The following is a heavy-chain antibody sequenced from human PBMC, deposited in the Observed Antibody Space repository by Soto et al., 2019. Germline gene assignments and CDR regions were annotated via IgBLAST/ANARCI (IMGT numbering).Heavy chain of an antibody. Sequence: EVQLLESGGGLVQPGGSLRLSCAASGITISNYPMSWVRQAPRKGLDWVSGISGSGDITYYADSAKGRFTISKDISRNSLSLQLDSLGVEDTAVYFCVKDDGGYPSTAPHWGQGTLVTVSS. CDR2: ISGSGDIT. CDR1: GITISNYP. CDR3: VKDDGGYPSTAPH. D-gene: IGHD3-22*01. J-gene: IGHJ4*02. V-gene: IGHV3-23*01.